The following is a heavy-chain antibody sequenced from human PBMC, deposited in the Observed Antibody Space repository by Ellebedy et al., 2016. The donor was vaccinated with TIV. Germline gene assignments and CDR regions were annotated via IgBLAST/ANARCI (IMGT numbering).Heavy chain of an antibody. CDR2: AYYRSKWLN. V-gene: IGHV6-1*01. CDR3: ARDPSRCWSCLDV. D-gene: IGHD3-3*01. Sequence: SQTLSLTCAISGDSVSDSSTTWNWIRQSPSRGLEWLGRAYYRSKWLNDYAVSVKGRISISTDTSKNQISLQLASVTPEDTAVYYCARDPSRCWSCLDVWGQGTTVTVSS. J-gene: IGHJ6*02. CDR1: GDSVSDSSTT.